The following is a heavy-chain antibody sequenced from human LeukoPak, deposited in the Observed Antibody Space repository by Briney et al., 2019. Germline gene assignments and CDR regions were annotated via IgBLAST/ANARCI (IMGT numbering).Heavy chain of an antibody. J-gene: IGHJ5*02. CDR3: AREIPYSSSWYSRNWFDP. Sequence: SETLSLTCAVYGGSFSGYYWGWIRQPPGKGLEWIGSIYYSGSTYYNPSLKSRVTISVDTSKNQFSLKLSSVTAADTAVYYCAREIPYSSSWYSRNWFDPWGQGTLVTVSS. CDR1: GGSFSGYY. V-gene: IGHV4-34*01. D-gene: IGHD6-13*01. CDR2: IYYSGST.